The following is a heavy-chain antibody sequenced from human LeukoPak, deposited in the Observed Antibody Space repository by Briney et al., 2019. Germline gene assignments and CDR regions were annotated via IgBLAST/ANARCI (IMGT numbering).Heavy chain of an antibody. CDR1: GFTFSSYA. CDR2: ISGSGGST. V-gene: IGHV3-23*01. J-gene: IGHJ4*02. CDR3: AKGRGIQLWFFDY. D-gene: IGHD5-18*01. Sequence: GGSLRLSCAASGFTFSSYAMRWVRQAPGKGLEWVSAISGSGGSTYYADSVKGRFTISRDNSKNTLYLQMNSLRAEDTAVYYCAKGRGIQLWFFDYWGQGTLVTVSS.